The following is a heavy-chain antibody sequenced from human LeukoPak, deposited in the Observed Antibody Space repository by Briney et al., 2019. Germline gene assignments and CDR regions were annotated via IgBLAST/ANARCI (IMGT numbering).Heavy chain of an antibody. J-gene: IGHJ4*02. V-gene: IGHV1-2*02. Sequence: ASVKVSCKASGYTFTGYYMHWVRQAPGQGLEWMGWIHPNSGGPKYAQRFQGRVTVTRDTSISTVYMELSRLRSDDTAVYYCARWGKYYYDSSGYYYWGQGTLVSVSS. D-gene: IGHD3-22*01. CDR1: GYTFTGYY. CDR3: ARWGKYYYDSSGYYY. CDR2: IHPNSGGP.